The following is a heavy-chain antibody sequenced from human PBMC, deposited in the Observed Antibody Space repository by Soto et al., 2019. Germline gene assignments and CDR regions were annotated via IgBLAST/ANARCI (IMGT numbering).Heavy chain of an antibody. V-gene: IGHV3-7*01. Sequence: GGSLRLSCAASGFTFSSYWMSWVRQAPGKGLEWVANIKQDGSEKYYVDSVKGRFTISRDNAKNSLYLQINSLRAEDTAVYYCARWNGRGYSGYYYYYMDVWGKGTTVTVSS. D-gene: IGHD5-12*01. CDR1: GFTFSSYW. CDR2: IKQDGSEK. CDR3: ARWNGRGYSGYYYYYMDV. J-gene: IGHJ6*03.